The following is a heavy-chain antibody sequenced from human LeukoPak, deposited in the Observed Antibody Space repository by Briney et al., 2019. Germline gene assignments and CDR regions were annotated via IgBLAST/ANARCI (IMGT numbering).Heavy chain of an antibody. CDR2: IYHSGST. CDR3: ARGVKGVVIIKIYYYMDV. D-gene: IGHD3-3*01. V-gene: IGHV4-30-2*01. CDR1: GGSISSGGYY. J-gene: IGHJ6*03. Sequence: PSETLSLTCTVSGGSISSGGYYWSWIRQPPGKGLEWIGNIYHSGSTYYNPSLKSRVTISVDRSKNQFSLKLSSVTAADTAVYYCARGVKGVVIIKIYYYMDVWGRGTTVTVSS.